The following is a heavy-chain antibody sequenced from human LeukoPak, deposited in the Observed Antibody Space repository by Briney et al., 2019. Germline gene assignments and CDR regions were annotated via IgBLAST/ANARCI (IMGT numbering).Heavy chain of an antibody. CDR1: GFTFSSYV. CDR3: AKRGPAGAGKSPDYFEY. V-gene: IGHV3-23*01. J-gene: IGHJ4*02. D-gene: IGHD6-19*01. CDR2: ITGSGDST. Sequence: GGSLRLSCAASGFTFSSYVMRWVRQAPGKGQESVSAITGSGDSTYYADSVKGRFTISRDNSKNALYLQMNSLRAEDTAVYYCAKRGPAGAGKSPDYFEYWGQGTLVTVSS.